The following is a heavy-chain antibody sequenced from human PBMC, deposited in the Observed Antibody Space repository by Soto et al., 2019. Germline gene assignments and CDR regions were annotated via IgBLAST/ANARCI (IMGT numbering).Heavy chain of an antibody. J-gene: IGHJ6*02. CDR1: GYSFTSYW. CDR3: GRHEPYYYYYYGMDV. V-gene: IGHV5-10-1*01. CDR2: IDPSDSYT. Sequence: PGESLKISCKGSGYSFTSYWISWVRQMPGKGLEWMGRIDPSDSYTNYSPSFQGHVTISADKSISTAYLQWSSLKASDTAMYYCGRHEPYYYYYYGMDVWGQGTTVTVSS.